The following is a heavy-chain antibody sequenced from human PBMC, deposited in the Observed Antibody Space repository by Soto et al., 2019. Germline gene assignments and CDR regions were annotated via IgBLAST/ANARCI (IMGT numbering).Heavy chain of an antibody. CDR1: GFTVSTNY. J-gene: IGHJ4*02. CDR2: IYSGGST. CDR3: AKDQGSSWYEIDY. Sequence: GESLRLSFEASGFTVSTNYMSWVRQAPGKGLEWVSVIYSGGSTYYADSVKGRFTISRDNSKNTLYPQMNSLRAEDTAVYYCAKDQGSSWYEIDYWGQGT. V-gene: IGHV3-66*01. D-gene: IGHD6-13*01.